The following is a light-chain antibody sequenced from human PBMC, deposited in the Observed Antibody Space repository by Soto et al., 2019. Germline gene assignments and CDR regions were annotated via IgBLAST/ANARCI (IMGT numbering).Light chain of an antibody. CDR1: QSVSSN. CDR3: QQYNNWPPVT. J-gene: IGKJ4*01. Sequence: EIVMTQCPATLSVSPGERATLPCRASQSVSSNLAWYQQKPGQAPRLLIYGASTRATGIPARFSGSGSGTEFTLTISSLQSEDFAVYYCQQYNNWPPVTFGGGTKVDIK. V-gene: IGKV3-15*01. CDR2: GAS.